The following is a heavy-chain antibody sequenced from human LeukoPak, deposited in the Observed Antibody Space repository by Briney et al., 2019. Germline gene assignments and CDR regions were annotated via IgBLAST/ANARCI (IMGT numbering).Heavy chain of an antibody. CDR2: ISGYNGKT. CDR3: ARAGAVVDNWFDP. CDR1: GYTFNTYG. Sequence: ASVKVSCKASGYTFNTYGITWVRQAPGQGLEWMGWISGYNGKTKYAQKFQDRVTMTTDTSTTTAYMELRSLRFDDMAVYYCARAGAVVDNWFDPWGQGTLVTVSS. D-gene: IGHD2-15*01. V-gene: IGHV1-18*03. J-gene: IGHJ5*02.